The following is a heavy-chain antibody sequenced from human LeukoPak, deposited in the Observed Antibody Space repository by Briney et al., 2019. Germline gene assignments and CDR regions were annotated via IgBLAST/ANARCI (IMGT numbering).Heavy chain of an antibody. Sequence: VASVKVSCKASGYTFTGYYMHWVRQAPGQGLEWMGWINPNSGGTNYAQKFQGRVIMTRDTSISTAYMELSRLRSDDTAVYYCARGSIAARRGWFDPWGQGTLVTVSS. CDR1: GYTFTGYY. V-gene: IGHV1-2*02. J-gene: IGHJ5*02. D-gene: IGHD6-6*01. CDR3: ARGSIAARRGWFDP. CDR2: INPNSGGT.